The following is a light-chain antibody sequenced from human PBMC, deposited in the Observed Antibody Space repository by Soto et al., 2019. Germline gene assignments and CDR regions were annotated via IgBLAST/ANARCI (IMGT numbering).Light chain of an antibody. CDR2: DAS. J-gene: IGKJ1*01. Sequence: EIVLTQSPATLSLSPGDRATLSCRASQSVDTYLAWYQQKPGQAPRLLIYDASHRATGIPVRFSGSGSGTDFTLSISRLEPEDFAIYYCQQRSNWRMTFGQGTKVDIK. CDR1: QSVDTY. CDR3: QQRSNWRMT. V-gene: IGKV3-11*01.